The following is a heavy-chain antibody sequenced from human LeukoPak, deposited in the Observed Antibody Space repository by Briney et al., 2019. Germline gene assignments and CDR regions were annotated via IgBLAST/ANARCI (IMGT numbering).Heavy chain of an antibody. Sequence: GESLKISCKGSGYSFTTYWIAWVRQMPGEGLEWMGIIYPGDSDTRYSPSFQGQVTISADKSISTAYLQWSSLKASDTAMYYCARLVGATTEPYYYYMDVWGKGTTVTVSS. V-gene: IGHV5-51*01. CDR3: ARLVGATTEPYYYYMDV. D-gene: IGHD1-26*01. CDR1: GYSFTTYW. J-gene: IGHJ6*03. CDR2: IYPGDSDT.